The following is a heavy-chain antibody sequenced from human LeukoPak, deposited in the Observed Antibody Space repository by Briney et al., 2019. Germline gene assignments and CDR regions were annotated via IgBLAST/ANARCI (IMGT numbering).Heavy chain of an antibody. V-gene: IGHV4-4*07. CDR2: IYTSGST. D-gene: IGHD1-1*01. CDR3: ARDLEGGRYYYYGMDV. CDR1: GGSISSYY. J-gene: IGHJ6*02. Sequence: SETLSLTCTVSGGSISSYYWSCIRQPAGKGLEWIGRIYTSGSTNYNPSLKSRVTMSVDTSKNQFSLKLSSVTAADTAVYYCARDLEGGRYYYYGMDVWGQGTTVTVSS.